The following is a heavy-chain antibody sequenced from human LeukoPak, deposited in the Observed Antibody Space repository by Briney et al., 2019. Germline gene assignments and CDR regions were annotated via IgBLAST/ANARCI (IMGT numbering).Heavy chain of an antibody. D-gene: IGHD5-18*01. CDR1: GFTFSDLH. CDR3: AGGLGYTYGTVLFEY. CDR2: IRTKRNSYTT. Sequence: GGSLRLSCAASGFTFSDLHMDWVRQVPGKGLEWVGRIRTKRNSYTTEYAASMRGRFIISRDDSKDSLFLHMNSLRIEDTAVYFCAGGLGYTYGTVLFEYWGQGTLVTVSS. V-gene: IGHV3-72*01. J-gene: IGHJ4*02.